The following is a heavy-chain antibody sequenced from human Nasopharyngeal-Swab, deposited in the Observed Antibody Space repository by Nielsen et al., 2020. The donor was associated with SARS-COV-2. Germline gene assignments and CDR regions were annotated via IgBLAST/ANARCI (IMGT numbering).Heavy chain of an antibody. CDR2: IYYSGST. D-gene: IGHD4-17*01. CDR1: GGSISNYH. J-gene: IGHJ4*02. Sequence: LSCSVSGGSISNYHWNWIRQPPGKGLEWIGYIYYSGSTNYNPSLKSRVTISVDTSKNQFSLKLSSVTAADTAVYYCARRGEGYGDYLDYWGQGTLVTVSS. V-gene: IGHV4-59*08. CDR3: ARRGEGYGDYLDY.